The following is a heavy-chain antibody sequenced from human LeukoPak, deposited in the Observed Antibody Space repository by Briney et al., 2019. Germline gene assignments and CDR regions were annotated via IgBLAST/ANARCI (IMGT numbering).Heavy chain of an antibody. CDR1: GYSFNSHW. CDR3: ARGESCGGGSRSRVFNY. J-gene: IGHJ4*02. Sequence: GESLKISCKASGYSFNSHWIGWVRQMPGRGLEWMGVFYPGDSDTRYSPSFQGQVTISVDKSITTAYLQWSSLKASDTAMYYCARGESCGGGSRSRVFNYWGQGTLVTVSS. V-gene: IGHV5-51*01. D-gene: IGHD2-15*01. CDR2: FYPGDSDT.